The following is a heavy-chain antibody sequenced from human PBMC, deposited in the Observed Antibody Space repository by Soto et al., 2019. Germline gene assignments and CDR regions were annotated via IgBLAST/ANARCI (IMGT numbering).Heavy chain of an antibody. CDR2: ISYDGSNK. D-gene: IGHD3-22*01. J-gene: IGHJ4*02. V-gene: IGHV3-30-3*01. CDR1: GFTFSSYA. Sequence: GGSLRLSCAASGFTFSSYAMHWVRQAPGKGLEWVAVISYDGSNKYYADSVKGPFTISRDNSKNTLYLQMNSLRAEDTAVYYCARDRSYYYDSSGYYPYYFDYWGQGTLVTV. CDR3: ARDRSYYYDSSGYYPYYFDY.